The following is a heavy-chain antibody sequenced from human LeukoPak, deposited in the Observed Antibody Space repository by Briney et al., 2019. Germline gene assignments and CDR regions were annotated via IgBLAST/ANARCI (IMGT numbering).Heavy chain of an antibody. Sequence: SQTLSLTCTVSGGSISSGGYYWSWIRQHPGKGLKWIGYIYYSGSTYYNPSLKSRVTISVDTSKNQSSLRLSSVTAADTAVYYCARGPVLRPDSWGQGTLVTVST. CDR1: GGSISSGGYY. V-gene: IGHV4-31*03. CDR2: IYYSGST. J-gene: IGHJ4*02. D-gene: IGHD3-16*01. CDR3: ARGPVLRPDS.